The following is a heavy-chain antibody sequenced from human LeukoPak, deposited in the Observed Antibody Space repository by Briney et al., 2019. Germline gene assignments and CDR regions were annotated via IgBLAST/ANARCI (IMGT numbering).Heavy chain of an antibody. CDR2: IHTGGTT. V-gene: IGHV3-53*01. Sequence: GGSLRLSCAASGFDVRFNYVGAVRQAPGKGLEWVSVIHTGGTTRYADSVRGRFTISKDTSNNTVYLQMHNVRAEDTANYYCARVWFGYFFQWGQEALVTVS. J-gene: IGHJ4*02. CDR3: ARVWFGYFFQ. D-gene: IGHD3-10*01. CDR1: GFDVRFNY.